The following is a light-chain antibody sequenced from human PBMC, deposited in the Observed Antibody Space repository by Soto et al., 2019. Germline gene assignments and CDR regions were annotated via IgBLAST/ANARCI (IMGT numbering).Light chain of an antibody. CDR3: QQYGSSPFT. V-gene: IGKV3-20*01. CDR1: QSVSSPY. CDR2: GAS. Sequence: EVVLTQSPVTLSLSPGERATLSCRASQSVSSPYLAWYQQKPGQPPRLLIYGASSRATDIPDRFIGSRSGTEFTLTIARLAPEDFAMYYCQQYGSSPFTFGPGTKVDI. J-gene: IGKJ3*01.